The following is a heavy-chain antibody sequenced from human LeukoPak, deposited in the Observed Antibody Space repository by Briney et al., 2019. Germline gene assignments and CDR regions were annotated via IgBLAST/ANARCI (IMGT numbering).Heavy chain of an antibody. CDR3: AKDTYSRAFEYFQH. CDR1: GFTFSSYG. D-gene: IGHD1-26*01. CDR2: ISHDDSNK. J-gene: IGHJ1*01. V-gene: IGHV3-30*18. Sequence: PGGSLRLSCVASGFTFSSYGMHWVRQAPGKGLEWVAVISHDDSNKYYADSVKGRFSISRDNSKNTLYLQMNSLRTEDTAVYYCAKDTYSRAFEYFQHWGQGTLVTVSS.